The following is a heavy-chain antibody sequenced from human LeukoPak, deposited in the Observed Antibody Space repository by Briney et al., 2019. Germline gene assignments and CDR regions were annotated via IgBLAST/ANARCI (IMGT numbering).Heavy chain of an antibody. D-gene: IGHD3-10*01. CDR2: IRGDGSDK. Sequence: GGSLRLSCAASGFTFKNYWMSWVRQAPGEGVEWVANIRGDGSDKFYMDSVKGRFSISRDNAKNSLYLQMNSLRAEDTGVYYCVRDGSYFDYWGQGTPVTVSS. CDR1: GFTFKNYW. J-gene: IGHJ4*02. V-gene: IGHV3-7*01. CDR3: VRDGSYFDY.